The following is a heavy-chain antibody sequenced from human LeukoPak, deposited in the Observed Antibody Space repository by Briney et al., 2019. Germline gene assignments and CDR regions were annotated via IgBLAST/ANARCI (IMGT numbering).Heavy chain of an antibody. V-gene: IGHV4-59*01. D-gene: IGHD3-3*01. CDR2: IYYGGST. Sequence: PSETLSLTCTVSGGSISSYYWRWVRQPPGKGLEWVGDIYYGGSTNYNPSLKSRVTISVDTSKNQFSLKLSSVTAADTAVYYCARAYYDFWSGYPLRDYGMDVWGQGTTVTVSS. CDR3: ARAYYDFWSGYPLRDYGMDV. J-gene: IGHJ6*02. CDR1: GGSISSYY.